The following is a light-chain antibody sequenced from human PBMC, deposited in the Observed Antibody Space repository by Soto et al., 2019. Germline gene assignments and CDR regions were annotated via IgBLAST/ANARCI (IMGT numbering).Light chain of an antibody. Sequence: EIVMTQSPATLSVSPGERATLSCRASQSVSSNLAWYQQKPGQAPGLLIYGASTRATGIPARFSGSGSGTEFTLTISSLQSEDFAVYYCQQYNNWPNMYTFGQGTKLEIK. V-gene: IGKV3-15*01. CDR1: QSVSSN. J-gene: IGKJ2*01. CDR3: QQYNNWPNMYT. CDR2: GAS.